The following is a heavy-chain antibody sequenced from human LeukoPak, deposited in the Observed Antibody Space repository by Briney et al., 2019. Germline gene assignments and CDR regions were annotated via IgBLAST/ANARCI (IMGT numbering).Heavy chain of an antibody. CDR2: VERSDCYT. V-gene: IGHV5-10-1*01. J-gene: IGHJ4*02. Sequence: GESLRISFQGSGYSFTSYWISWVRQMPGKGVEGMGMVERSDCYTNYSPAFQGHVTISADKFTSTACLQCSSLKASETAMYYCARHGEVAATPDNSGLAYWGQGTLVTVSS. CDR3: ARHGEVAATPDNSGLAY. CDR1: GYSFTSYW. D-gene: IGHD2-15*01.